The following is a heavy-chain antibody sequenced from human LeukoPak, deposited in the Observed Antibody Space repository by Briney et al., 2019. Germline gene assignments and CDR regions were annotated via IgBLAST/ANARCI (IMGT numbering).Heavy chain of an antibody. CDR3: ARAPSNAHFDY. D-gene: IGHD3-3*02. Sequence: GGSLRLSCTVSGFSVSAIYLSWVRQVPGKGLQWVSGIYSAGTSFHAESLEGRFTVSRDFSKNILYLQMNSLRAEDTAVYYCARAPSNAHFDYWGQGTLVTVSS. CDR1: GFSVSAIY. J-gene: IGHJ4*02. V-gene: IGHV3-66*01. CDR2: IYSAGTS.